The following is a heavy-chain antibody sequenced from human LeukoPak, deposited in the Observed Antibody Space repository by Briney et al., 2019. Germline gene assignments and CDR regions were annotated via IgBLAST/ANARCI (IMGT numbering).Heavy chain of an antibody. Sequence: GGSLRLSCAASGFTFSSYAMSWARQAPGKGLEWVSVIYSGGSTYYADSVKGRFTISRDNSKNTLYLQMNSLRAEDTAVYYCARDSDSSGYYYFDYWGQGTLVTVSS. J-gene: IGHJ4*02. CDR3: ARDSDSSGYYYFDY. V-gene: IGHV3-66*01. CDR1: GFTFSSYA. D-gene: IGHD3-22*01. CDR2: IYSGGST.